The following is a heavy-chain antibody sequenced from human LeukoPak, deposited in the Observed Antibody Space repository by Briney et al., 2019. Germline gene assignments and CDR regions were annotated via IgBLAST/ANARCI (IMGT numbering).Heavy chain of an antibody. D-gene: IGHD1-20*01. J-gene: IGHJ4*02. CDR3: ARGPRATLRFITGTTKVYYFDY. CDR2: INAGNGNT. Sequence: ASVKVSCKTSGYTFTNYYMHWVRQAPGQGLEWMGWINAGNGNTKYSQKFQGRVTITRDTSASTAYMELSSLRSEDTAVYYCARGPRATLRFITGTTKVYYFDYWGQGTLVTVSS. V-gene: IGHV1-3*01. CDR1: GYTFTNYY.